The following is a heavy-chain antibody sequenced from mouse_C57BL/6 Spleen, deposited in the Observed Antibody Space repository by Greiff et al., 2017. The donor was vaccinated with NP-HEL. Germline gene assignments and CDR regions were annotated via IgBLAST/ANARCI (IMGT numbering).Heavy chain of an antibody. J-gene: IGHJ2*01. CDR2: ISGGGGNT. CDR3: ARRLRYYFDY. D-gene: IGHD1-1*01. CDR1: GFTFSSYT. V-gene: IGHV5-9*01. Sequence: EVMLVESGGGLVKPGGSLKLSCAASGFTFSSYTMSWVRQTPEKRLEWVATISGGGGNTNYPDSVKGRFTISRDNAKNTLYLQMSSLRSEDTALYYCARRLRYYFDYWGQGTTLTVSS.